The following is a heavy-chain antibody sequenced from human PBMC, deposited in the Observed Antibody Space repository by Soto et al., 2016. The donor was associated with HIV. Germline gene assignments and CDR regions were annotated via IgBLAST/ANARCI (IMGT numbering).Heavy chain of an antibody. D-gene: IGHD3-22*01. CDR2: IKQGGSEK. CDR1: GFTFSSYW. V-gene: IGHV3-7*01. Sequence: EVQLVESGGGLVQPGGSLRLSCAASGFTFSSYWMSWVRQAPGKGLEWVANIKQGGSEKYYVDSMKGRFTISRDNAKNSLYLQMNSLRAEDTAVYYCARGDYYDSSGSENDPFVDAFDIWGQGDNGHRLF. CDR3: ARGDYYDSSGSENDPFVDAFDI. J-gene: IGHJ3*02.